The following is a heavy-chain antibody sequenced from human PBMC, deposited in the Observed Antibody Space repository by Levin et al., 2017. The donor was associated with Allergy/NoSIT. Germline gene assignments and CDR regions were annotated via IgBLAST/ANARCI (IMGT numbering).Heavy chain of an antibody. CDR3: AKPYDSTSYLAYYFDY. J-gene: IGHJ4*02. CDR1: GFTFSSYA. D-gene: IGHD3-22*01. CDR2: ISGSGGST. V-gene: IGHV3-23*01. Sequence: TGESLKISCAASGFTFSSYAMSWVRQAPGKGLEWVSAISGSGGSTYFADSVKGRFTISRDNSKNTLYLQMNGLRAEDTAVYYCAKPYDSTSYLAYYFDYWGQGTLVTVSS.